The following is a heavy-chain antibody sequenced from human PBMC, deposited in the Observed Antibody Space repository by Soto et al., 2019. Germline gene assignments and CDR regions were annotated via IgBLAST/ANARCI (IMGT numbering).Heavy chain of an antibody. CDR1: GYTFTNYD. J-gene: IGHJ4*02. CDR2: MNPNSGDT. CDR3: AKVSRRGSAIDYDY. Sequence: QVQLVQSGAEVKKPGASVKVSCKASGYTFTNYDMNWVRQATGQGLEWMGWMNPNSGDTGYAQKFPGRVTMTRDTSISTAYTELSSLRSQDTAVYYCAKVSRRGSAIDYDYWGQGTLVAVSS. D-gene: IGHD3-10*01. V-gene: IGHV1-8*01.